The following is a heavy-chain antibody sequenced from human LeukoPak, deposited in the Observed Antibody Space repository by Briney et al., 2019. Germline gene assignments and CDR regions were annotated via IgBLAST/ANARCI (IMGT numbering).Heavy chain of an antibody. CDR3: ARGSSYGEFDY. D-gene: IGHD3-10*01. J-gene: IGHJ4*02. CDR2: INPNSGGT. CDR1: GYTFTGYY. V-gene: IGHV1-2*02. Sequence: ASVKVSCKASGYTFTGYYMHWVRQALGQGLEWMGWINPNSGGTNYAQKFQGRVTMTRDTSISTAYMELSSLRSEDTAVYYCARGSSYGEFDYWGQGTLVTVSS.